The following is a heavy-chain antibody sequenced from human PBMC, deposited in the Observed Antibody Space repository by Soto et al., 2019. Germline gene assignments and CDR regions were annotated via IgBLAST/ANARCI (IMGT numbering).Heavy chain of an antibody. D-gene: IGHD1-26*01. CDR2: IWYDGSNK. V-gene: IGHV3-33*01. Sequence: GGSLRLSCAASGFTFSSYGMHWVRQAPGKGLEWVAVIWYDGSNKYYADSVKGRFTISRDNSKNTLYLQMNSLRAEDTAVYYCARDQPGVGATSYWGQGSLVTVSS. CDR3: ARDQPGVGATSY. J-gene: IGHJ4*02. CDR1: GFTFSSYG.